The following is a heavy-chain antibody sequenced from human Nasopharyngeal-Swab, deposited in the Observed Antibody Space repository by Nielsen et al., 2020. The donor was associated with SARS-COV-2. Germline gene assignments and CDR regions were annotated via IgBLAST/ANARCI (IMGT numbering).Heavy chain of an antibody. CDR3: ARGLPSYYDSSGYYPD. V-gene: IGHV4-59*01. D-gene: IGHD3-22*01. Sequence: SETLSLTCTVSGGSISSYYWSWIRQPPGKGLEWIGYIYYSGSTNYNPSLKSRVTISVDTSKNQFSLKLSSVTAADTAVYYCARGLPSYYDSSGYYPDWGQGTLVTVSS. CDR1: GGSISSYY. J-gene: IGHJ1*01. CDR2: IYYSGST.